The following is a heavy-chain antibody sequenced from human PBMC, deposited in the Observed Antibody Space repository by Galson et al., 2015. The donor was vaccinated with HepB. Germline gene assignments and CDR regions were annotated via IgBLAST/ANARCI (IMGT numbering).Heavy chain of an antibody. J-gene: IGHJ4*02. CDR1: GFTFSRYA. V-gene: IGHV3-64*05. Sequence: SLRLSCAASGFTFSRYAMHWVRQAPGKGLEYISAITSNGGNTYYADSVKDRFTISRDNSRNTLYVQMSSLGAGDTAVYYCVTSLGQEATINGFDYWGQGTLVTVSS. CDR2: ITSNGGNT. D-gene: IGHD5-12*01. CDR3: VTSLGQEATINGFDY.